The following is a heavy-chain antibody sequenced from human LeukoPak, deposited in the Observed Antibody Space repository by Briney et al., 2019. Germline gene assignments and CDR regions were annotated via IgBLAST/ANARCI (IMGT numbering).Heavy chain of an antibody. CDR3: ARDTLEYSYGALDY. CDR2: TYSRSKCYN. V-gene: IGHV6-1*01. Sequence: SQTLSLTCAVSGDNVSSNSAAWDWSRQGPSRGLEWLVRTYSRSKCYNDYAVSVKSRISINPDTSNNHFSLQLNSVTPQDTAVYYCARDTLEYSYGALDYWGQGTLVTVSS. J-gene: IGHJ4*02. D-gene: IGHD5-18*01. CDR1: GDNVSSNSAA.